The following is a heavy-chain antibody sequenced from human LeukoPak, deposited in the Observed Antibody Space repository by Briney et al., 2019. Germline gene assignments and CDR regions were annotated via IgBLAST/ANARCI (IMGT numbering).Heavy chain of an antibody. CDR3: AKDSRVTIFGVVIIPPDY. D-gene: IGHD3-3*01. Sequence: PGGSLRLSCAASAFTFSSYALSWVRQTAGKGLEWVSAISGSGGSTYYADSVKGRFTISRDNSKNTLYLQMNSLRAEDTAVYYCAKDSRVTIFGVVIIPPDYWGQGTLVTVSS. CDR1: AFTFSSYA. J-gene: IGHJ4*02. V-gene: IGHV3-23*01. CDR2: ISGSGGST.